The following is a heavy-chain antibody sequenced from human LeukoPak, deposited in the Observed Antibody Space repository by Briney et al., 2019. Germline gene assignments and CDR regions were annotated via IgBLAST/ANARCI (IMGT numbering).Heavy chain of an antibody. CDR2: MYYSGST. V-gene: IGHV4-59*01. J-gene: IGHJ6*02. CDR1: GGSISRYY. D-gene: IGHD5-18*01. CDR3: ARFGYSYGFTPGGYYYYGMDV. Sequence: SETLSLTCTVSGGSISRYYWSWIRQPPGKRLEWGGYMYYSGSTNYNPSLKSRVTISVDTSKNQFSLKLSSVTAADTAVYYCARFGYSYGFTPGGYYYYGMDVWGQGTTVTVSS.